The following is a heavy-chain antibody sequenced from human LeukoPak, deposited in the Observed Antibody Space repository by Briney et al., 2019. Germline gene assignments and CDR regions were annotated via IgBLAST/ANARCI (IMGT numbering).Heavy chain of an antibody. CDR3: ARQGSGYFLDF. CDR1: GHSFNSYW. V-gene: IGHV5-51*01. CDR2: IYPGDSDT. J-gene: IGHJ4*02. Sequence: GESLKISCKGSGHSFNSYWIGWVRPMPGKGLEWMGIIYPGDSDTRYSPSFEGQVTISADKPISTAYLQWSSLKASDSAMYYCARQGSGYFLDFWGQGTLVTVSS. D-gene: IGHD3-22*01.